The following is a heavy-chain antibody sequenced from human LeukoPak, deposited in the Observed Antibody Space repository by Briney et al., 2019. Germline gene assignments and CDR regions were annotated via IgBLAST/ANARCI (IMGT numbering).Heavy chain of an antibody. CDR2: IYPADSDT. CDR3: VRRHCTTTDSYGGDFDY. V-gene: IGHV5-51*01. CDR1: GYSFTSYW. Sequence: GESLKISCKASGYSFTSYWIGWVRQMPGKGLEWMGIIYPADSDTRYSPSFQGQITISADKSVNTAYLQWSSLRASDTAVYYCVRRHCTTTDSYGGDFDYWGQGTPVAASS. D-gene: IGHD2-8*01. J-gene: IGHJ4*02.